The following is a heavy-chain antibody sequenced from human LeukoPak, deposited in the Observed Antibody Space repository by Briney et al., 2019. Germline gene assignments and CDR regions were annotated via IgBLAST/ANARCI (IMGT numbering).Heavy chain of an antibody. CDR1: GGSISSGGYS. V-gene: IGHV4-31*03. Sequence: SQTLSLTCTVSGGSISSGGYSWSWIRQHPGKGLEWIGYIYYSGSTYYNPSLKSRVTISRDTSKNQFSLKLSSVTAADTAVYYCARESITIFGVVHVDYWGQGTLVTVSS. CDR3: ARESITIFGVVHVDY. CDR2: IYYSGST. J-gene: IGHJ4*02. D-gene: IGHD3-3*01.